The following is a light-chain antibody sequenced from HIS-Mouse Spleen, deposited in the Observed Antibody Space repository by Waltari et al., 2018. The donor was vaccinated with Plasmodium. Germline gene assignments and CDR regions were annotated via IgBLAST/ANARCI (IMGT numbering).Light chain of an antibody. CDR3: QQYYSTPPYT. J-gene: IGKJ2*01. Sequence: DIVMTQSPDFLAVSLGERATINCKSSQSVLYSSNTKNYLAWYQQKPGPPPKLLIYWASTRESGVPDRFSGSGSGTDFTLTISSLQAEDVAVYYCQQYYSTPPYTFGQGTKLEIK. V-gene: IGKV4-1*01. CDR1: QSVLYSSNTKNY. CDR2: WAS.